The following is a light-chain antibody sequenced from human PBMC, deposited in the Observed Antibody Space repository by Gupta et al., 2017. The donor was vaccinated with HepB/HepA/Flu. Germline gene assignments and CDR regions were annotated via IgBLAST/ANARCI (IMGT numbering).Light chain of an antibody. CDR1: NLGTKN. V-gene: IGLV3-9*01. Sequence: SYELTQPVSVSVDLGQTARITCEGNNLGTKNVQWYQPRQGQAPVMCIYRDNNRPSGISDRFSGSNSENNVPQPIRRAEVGEESDDSSTVWDKKWGVFGGGTKLTVL. J-gene: IGLJ2*01. CDR2: RDN. CDR3: TVWDKKWGV.